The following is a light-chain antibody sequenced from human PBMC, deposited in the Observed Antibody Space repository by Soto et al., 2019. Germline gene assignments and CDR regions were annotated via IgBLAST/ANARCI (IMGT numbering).Light chain of an antibody. CDR3: QLYNSYSLT. CDR1: QSIGSW. J-gene: IGKJ1*01. V-gene: IGKV1-5*01. CDR2: DTS. Sequence: STLSASVGDRVTITCRASQSIGSWLAWYQQKPGKAPKLLIYDTSSLESGVPSRFSGSGSGTEFTLTISSLQPDDFATYYCQLYNSYSLTFGQATKVDIK.